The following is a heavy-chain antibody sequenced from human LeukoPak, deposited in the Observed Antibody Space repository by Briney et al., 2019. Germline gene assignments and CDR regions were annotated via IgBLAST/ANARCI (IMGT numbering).Heavy chain of an antibody. CDR1: GFTFSHHG. CDR2: IENDGSEK. CDR3: AKDLHSTASCY. V-gene: IGHV3-30*02. Sequence: SGGSLRLSCAASGFTFSHHGMHWVRQAPGKGLEWMAFIENDGSEKHLADSVQGRFTISRDNSQNTFYLQMNSLRAEDTALYYCAKDLHSTASCYWGQGALVTVSS. D-gene: IGHD6-6*01. J-gene: IGHJ4*02.